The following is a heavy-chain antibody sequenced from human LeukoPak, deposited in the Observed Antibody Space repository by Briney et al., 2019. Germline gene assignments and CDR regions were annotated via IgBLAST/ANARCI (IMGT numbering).Heavy chain of an antibody. V-gene: IGHV1-2*02. Sequence: GPSVNVSCKASGYPFTGYYLHWVRQAPGQGLDWMGWSNPNSGGTNYAQQFQGRLTMTRETSISTAYMELSRLRSDDTAVYYCARDRVAAAGLLDYWGQGNLVTVS. CDR1: GYPFTGYY. CDR2: SNPNSGGT. CDR3: ARDRVAAAGLLDY. J-gene: IGHJ4*02. D-gene: IGHD6-13*01.